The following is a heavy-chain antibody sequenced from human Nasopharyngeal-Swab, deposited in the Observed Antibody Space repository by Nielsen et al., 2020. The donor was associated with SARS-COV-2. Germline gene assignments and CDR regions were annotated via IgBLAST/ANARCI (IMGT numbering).Heavy chain of an antibody. CDR1: GYTFTGYY. J-gene: IGHJ6*03. CDR2: INPNSGGT. V-gene: IGHV1-2*06. Sequence: ASVKVSCKASGYTFTGYYMHWLRQAPGQGLEWMGRINPNSGGTNYAQKFQGRVTMTRDTSISTAYMELSRLRSDDTAVYYCARGPDSSGYNYYYYYMDVWGKGTTVTVSS. CDR3: ARGPDSSGYNYYYYYMDV. D-gene: IGHD3-22*01.